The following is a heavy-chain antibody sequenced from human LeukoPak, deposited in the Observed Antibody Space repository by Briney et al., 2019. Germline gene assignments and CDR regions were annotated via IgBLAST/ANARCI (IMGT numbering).Heavy chain of an antibody. CDR1: GFTFSSYG. CDR3: AREDTYSRGWYGPDY. V-gene: IGHV3-21*06. CDR2: ISTSSSYI. Sequence: GGSLRLSCAVSGFTFSSYGMNWVRQAPGKGLEWISSISTSSSYIYYADSVKGRFTISRDNAKNSLYLQMNSLRAEDTAVYYCAREDTYSRGWYGPDYWGQGTLVTVSS. D-gene: IGHD6-19*01. J-gene: IGHJ4*02.